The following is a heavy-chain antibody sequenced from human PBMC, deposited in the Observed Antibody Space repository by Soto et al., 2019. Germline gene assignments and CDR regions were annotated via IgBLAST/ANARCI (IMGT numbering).Heavy chain of an antibody. J-gene: IGHJ4*02. CDR3: AIGGGIVVVTAQYDH. CDR2: INPSGGYT. V-gene: IGHV1-46*03. Sequence: ASVKVSCKASGYTFTSYYMNWVRQAPGQGLEWLGIINPSGGYTTYAQRFLGRVTMTSDTSTSTVHMELGSLTSEDTAVYYCAIGGGIVVVTAQYDHWNQGTLVTVSS. CDR1: GYTFTSYY. D-gene: IGHD2-21*02.